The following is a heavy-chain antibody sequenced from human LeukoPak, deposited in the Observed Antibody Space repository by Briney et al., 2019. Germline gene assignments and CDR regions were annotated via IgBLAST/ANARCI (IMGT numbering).Heavy chain of an antibody. Sequence: SQTLSLTCAISGDSVSSNSASWNWIRQSPSGGLEWLGRTYCRSKWYNDYAASVRGRITINADTSNNQVSLHLNSVTPEDTAVYFCARGYSDMTVALFQSWGQGTLVTVSS. CDR1: GDSVSSNSAS. CDR3: ARGYSDMTVALFQS. J-gene: IGHJ4*02. D-gene: IGHD3-22*01. CDR2: TYCRSKWYN. V-gene: IGHV6-1*01.